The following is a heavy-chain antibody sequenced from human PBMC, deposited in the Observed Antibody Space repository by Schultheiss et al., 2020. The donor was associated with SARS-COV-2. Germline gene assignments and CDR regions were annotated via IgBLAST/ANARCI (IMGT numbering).Heavy chain of an antibody. V-gene: IGHV3-30*04. CDR2: ISYDGSNK. CDR1: GFTFSSYA. Sequence: GESLKISCAASGFTFSSYAMHLVRQAPGKGLEWVAVISYDGSNKYYADSVKGRFTISRDNSKNTLYLQMNSLRAEDTAVYYCARDSLYYYDSTEAFDIWGQGTMVTVSS. J-gene: IGHJ3*02. CDR3: ARDSLYYYDSTEAFDI. D-gene: IGHD3-22*01.